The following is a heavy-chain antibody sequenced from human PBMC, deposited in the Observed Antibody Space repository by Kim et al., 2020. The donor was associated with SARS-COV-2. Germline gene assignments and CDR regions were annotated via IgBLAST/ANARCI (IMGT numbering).Heavy chain of an antibody. D-gene: IGHD2-15*01. CDR3: AKDIVVVVAARPPTFDY. Sequence: GGSLRLSCAASGFTFSSYAMHWVRQAPGKGLEWVAVIWYDGSNKYYADPVKGRFTISRDNSKNTLYLQMNSLRAEETAVYYCAKDIVVVVAARPPTFDYWGQGGLVTVSS. J-gene: IGHJ4*02. CDR2: IWYDGSNK. V-gene: IGHV3-33*06. CDR1: GFTFSSYA.